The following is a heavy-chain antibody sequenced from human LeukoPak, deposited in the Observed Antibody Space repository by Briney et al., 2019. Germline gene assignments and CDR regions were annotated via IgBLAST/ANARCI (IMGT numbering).Heavy chain of an antibody. CDR2: IYHSGRT. CDR1: GYSISSGYY. Sequence: PSDTLSLTCAVSGYSISSGYYWGWIRQPPGKGLEWIGRIYHSGRTHYNPSLKRRDPIPVDASKHQCSVRLSSVTAADTAVYYCASYCSGGSCYNYHAFDIWGQGTMVTVSS. CDR3: ASYCSGGSCYNYHAFDI. V-gene: IGHV4-38-2*01. D-gene: IGHD2-15*01. J-gene: IGHJ3*02.